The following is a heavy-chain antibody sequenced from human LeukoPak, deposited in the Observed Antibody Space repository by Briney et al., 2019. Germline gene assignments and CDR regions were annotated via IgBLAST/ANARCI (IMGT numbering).Heavy chain of an antibody. V-gene: IGHV3-21*01. D-gene: IGHD6-13*01. J-gene: IGHJ6*03. Sequence: GGSLRLSCAASGFTFSSYSMNWVRQAPGKGLEWVSSISSSSSYIYYADSVKGRFTISRDNAKNSLYLQMNSLRAEDTAVYYCARESGGYSSSWSLFDYYYYMDVWGKGTTVTVSS. CDR3: ARESGGYSSSWSLFDYYYYMDV. CDR2: ISSSSSYI. CDR1: GFTFSSYS.